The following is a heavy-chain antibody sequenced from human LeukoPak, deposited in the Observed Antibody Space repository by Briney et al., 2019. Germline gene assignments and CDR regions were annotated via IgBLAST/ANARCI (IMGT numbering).Heavy chain of an antibody. CDR3: AKDRAAYSNSWYYLDY. V-gene: IGHV3-7*01. Sequence: GGSLRLSCAASEFSVGSNYMTWVRQAPGKGLEWVANIKQDGSEKYYVDSVKGRFTISRDNAKNSLYLQMNSLRAEDTAVYYCAKDRAAYSNSWYYLDYWGQGTLVTVSS. D-gene: IGHD6-13*01. CDR1: EFSVGSNY. J-gene: IGHJ4*02. CDR2: IKQDGSEK.